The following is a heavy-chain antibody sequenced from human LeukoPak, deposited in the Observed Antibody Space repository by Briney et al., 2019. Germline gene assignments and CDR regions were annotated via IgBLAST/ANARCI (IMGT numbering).Heavy chain of an antibody. CDR2: INHSGST. Sequence: SETLSLTCTVSGGSISSSSYYWGWIRQPPGKGLEWIGEINHSGSTNYNPSLKSRVTISVDTSKNQFSLKLSSVTAADTAVYYCAREDFGYGSGSFDYWGQGTLVTVSS. CDR3: AREDFGYGSGSFDY. D-gene: IGHD3-10*01. J-gene: IGHJ4*02. CDR1: GGSISSSSYY. V-gene: IGHV4-39*07.